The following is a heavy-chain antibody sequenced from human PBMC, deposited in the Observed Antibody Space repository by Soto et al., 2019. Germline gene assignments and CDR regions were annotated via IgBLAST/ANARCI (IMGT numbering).Heavy chain of an antibody. CDR2: INHSGST. D-gene: IGHD3-16*02. V-gene: IGHV4-34*01. J-gene: IGHJ4*02. CDR3: ARGKPSDYVRGSYRYHFDY. Sequence: SETLSLTCAVYGGSFSGYYWSWIRQPPGKGLEWIGEINHSGSTNYNPSLKSRVTISVDTSKNQFSLKLSSVTAADTAVYYCARGKPSDYVRGSYRYHFDYWGQGPVVTVYS. CDR1: GGSFSGYY.